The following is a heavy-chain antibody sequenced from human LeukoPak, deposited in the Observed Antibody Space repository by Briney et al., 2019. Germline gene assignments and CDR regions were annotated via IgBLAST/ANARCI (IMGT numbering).Heavy chain of an antibody. CDR2: ISWNSGSI. CDR1: AFTFHDYA. CDR3: AKDINYDYDYYMDV. Sequence: GRSLRLPCAASAFTFHDYAMHWVRQAPGKGLEWASGISWNSGSIGYADSVKGRFTISRDNAKNTLYLQMNSLRAEDTALYYCAKDINYDYDYYMDVWGKGTTVTVSS. V-gene: IGHV3-9*01. J-gene: IGHJ6*03.